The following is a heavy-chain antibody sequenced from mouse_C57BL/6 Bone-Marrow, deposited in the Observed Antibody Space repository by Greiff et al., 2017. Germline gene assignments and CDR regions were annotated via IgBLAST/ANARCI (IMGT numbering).Heavy chain of an antibody. Sequence: VKLMESGAELARPGASVKLSCKASGYTFTSYGISWVKQRTGQGLEWIGEIYPRSGNTYYNSKFKGKATLTADTSSSTAYMELRSLTAEDAAVYFFARRDSPCWGQGTLVTVSA. J-gene: IGHJ3*01. D-gene: IGHD3-3*01. V-gene: IGHV1-81*01. CDR3: ARRDSPC. CDR1: GYTFTSYG. CDR2: IYPRSGNT.